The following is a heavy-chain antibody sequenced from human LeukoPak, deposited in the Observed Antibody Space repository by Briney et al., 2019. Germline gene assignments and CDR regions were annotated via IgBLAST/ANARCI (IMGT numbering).Heavy chain of an antibody. V-gene: IGHV3-66*01. J-gene: IGHJ6*02. Sequence: GGSLRLSCAASGFTVSNNYMGWVRQAPGKGLEWVSVMYSGGRTYYADSVQGRFTISRDNSKNTLYLQMNSLTAEDTAVYYCARDQEYSGPSRMDVWGQGTTVTVSS. CDR3: ARDQEYSGPSRMDV. CDR2: MYSGGRT. D-gene: IGHD5-12*01. CDR1: GFTVSNNY.